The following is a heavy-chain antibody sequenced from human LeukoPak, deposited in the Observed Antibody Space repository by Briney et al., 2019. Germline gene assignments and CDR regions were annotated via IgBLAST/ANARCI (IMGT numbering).Heavy chain of an antibody. CDR1: GYTFTSYA. D-gene: IGHD6-13*01. J-gene: IGHJ4*02. CDR3: ARELMGSSWYQD. V-gene: IGHV1-3*01. Sequence: ASVTVSCKASGYTFTSYAMHWVRQAPGQRLEWMGWINAGNGNTKYSQKFQGRVTTTRDTSASTAYMELSSLRSEDTAVYYCARELMGSSWYQDWGQGTLVTVSS. CDR2: INAGNGNT.